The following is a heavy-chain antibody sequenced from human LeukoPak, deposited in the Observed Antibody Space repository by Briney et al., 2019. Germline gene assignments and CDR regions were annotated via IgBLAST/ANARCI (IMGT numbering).Heavy chain of an antibody. CDR3: ARDNGGIDI. D-gene: IGHD2-8*01. V-gene: IGHV4-38-2*02. CDR1: GYSISSGYY. J-gene: IGHJ3*02. CDR2: IFHSGST. Sequence: SETLSLTCAVSGYSISSGYYWGWIRQPPGKGLEWIGTIFHSGSTYYNPSLKSRVTISVDTSKNQFSLKLSSVTAADTAVYYCARDNGGIDIWGQGTIVIVSS.